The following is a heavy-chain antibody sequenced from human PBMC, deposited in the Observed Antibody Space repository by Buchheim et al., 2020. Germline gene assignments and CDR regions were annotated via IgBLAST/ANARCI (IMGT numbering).Heavy chain of an antibody. J-gene: IGHJ4*02. CDR3: AKTGAQGYLEY. Sequence: QVQLQESGPGLVKPSGTLSLTCSVSGASISSRNWWTWVRQSPGKGLEWIGAIYQSGNTNYNPSLKSRVTLSMGKSKNQFSLKVNSVTAADTAVFYCAKTGAQGYLEYWGQG. CDR2: IYQSGNT. CDR1: GASISSRNW. D-gene: IGHD6-13*01. V-gene: IGHV4-4*02.